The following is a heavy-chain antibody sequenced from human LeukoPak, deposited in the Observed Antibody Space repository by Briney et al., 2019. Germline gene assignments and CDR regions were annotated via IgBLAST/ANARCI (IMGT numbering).Heavy chain of an antibody. Sequence: ASVKVSCKISGDRSSTYGINWVRQAPGQGLEWLGWINRNNEKTKYGQKFQGRVTMTRDTDTTTYYMEMRSLGSGDTAIYYCTRDLGVTAKDPFEYWGQGTLVTVTS. CDR1: GDRSSTYG. J-gene: IGHJ4*02. CDR2: INRNNEKT. V-gene: IGHV1-18*01. CDR3: TRDLGVTAKDPFEY. D-gene: IGHD3-10*01.